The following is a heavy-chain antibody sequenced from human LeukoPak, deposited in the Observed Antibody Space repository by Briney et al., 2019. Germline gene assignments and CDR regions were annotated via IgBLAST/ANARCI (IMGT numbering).Heavy chain of an antibody. CDR3: ARASDGNSWIYYFDY. V-gene: IGHV1-2*02. Sequence: ASVKVSCKASGYTFTSYGISWVRQAPGQGLEWMGWINPNSGGTNYAQKFQGRVTMTRDTSISTAYMELSRLRFDDTAVYYCARASDGNSWIYYFDYWGQGTLVTVSS. J-gene: IGHJ4*02. CDR2: INPNSGGT. D-gene: IGHD4-23*01. CDR1: GYTFTSYG.